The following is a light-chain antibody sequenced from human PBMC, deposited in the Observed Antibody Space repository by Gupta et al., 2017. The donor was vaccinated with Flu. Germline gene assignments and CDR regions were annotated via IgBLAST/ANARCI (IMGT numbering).Light chain of an antibody. J-gene: IGKJ1*01. Sequence: EIVMTQSPDSLAVSLGERATINCTSSQSILYSSNSKNYLAWYQQKPGQPPKLLIYWASTRESGVPDRFSGSGSGTDFTLTVSSLQAEDVAIYYCQQDFATPRTFGQGTKVEI. V-gene: IGKV4-1*01. CDR1: QSILYSSNSKNY. CDR3: QQDFATPRT. CDR2: WAS.